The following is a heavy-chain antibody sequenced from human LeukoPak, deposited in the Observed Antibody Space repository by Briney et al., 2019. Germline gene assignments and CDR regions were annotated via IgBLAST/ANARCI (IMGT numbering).Heavy chain of an antibody. J-gene: IGHJ4*02. Sequence: SETLSLTCTVSGGSLSNYYWSWIRQPAGKGLEFIGRIYTSGSTNYNPSLESRVTMSIDTSKNQFSPKLNSVTAADTAVYYCARGSLAPDYWGQGTLVTVSS. CDR2: IYTSGST. CDR3: ARGSLAPDY. V-gene: IGHV4-4*07. D-gene: IGHD6-6*01. CDR1: GGSLSNYY.